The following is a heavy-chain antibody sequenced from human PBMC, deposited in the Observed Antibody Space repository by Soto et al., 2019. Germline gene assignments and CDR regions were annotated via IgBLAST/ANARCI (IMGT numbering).Heavy chain of an antibody. CDR2: ISGSDGRT. D-gene: IGHD5-18*01. J-gene: IGHJ4*02. Sequence: EVQLLESGGGLVRPGGSLRLSCAASGFTFSSYAMSWVRQAPGKGLEWVSTISGSDGRTYSTDSVKGRFTISRDNSRNTAYLQMNSLRVEXTAVXYXXXGVSQYTPLALFDYWGRGTLVTVSS. CDR3: XXGVSQYTPLALFDY. CDR1: GFTFSSYA. V-gene: IGHV3-23*01.